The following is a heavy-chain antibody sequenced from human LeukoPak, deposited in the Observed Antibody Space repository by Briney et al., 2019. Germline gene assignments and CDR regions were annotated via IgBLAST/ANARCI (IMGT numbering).Heavy chain of an antibody. J-gene: IGHJ4*02. Sequence: GGSLRLSCVASTFTVSTNFMSWVRQAPGKGLEWVSIIYSGGVTNYADSVKGRFTISRDNSKNTLYLQMNSLRVEDTAIYYCARSFDNWGQGTLVTVSS. V-gene: IGHV3-66*01. CDR1: TFTVSTNF. CDR3: ARSFDN. CDR2: IYSGGVT.